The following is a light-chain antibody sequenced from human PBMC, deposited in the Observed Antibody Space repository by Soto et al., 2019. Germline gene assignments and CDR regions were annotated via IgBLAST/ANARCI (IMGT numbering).Light chain of an antibody. J-gene: IGKJ2*01. Sequence: DIPMTQSPSSLSASVGDRVTITCRASQSISSYLNWYQQKPGKAPKLLIYAASSLQSGVPSRFSVSGSGTDFTLTISSLQPEDFATYYCQQSYSTPYTFGQGTKLEIK. CDR2: AAS. CDR1: QSISSY. V-gene: IGKV1-39*01. CDR3: QQSYSTPYT.